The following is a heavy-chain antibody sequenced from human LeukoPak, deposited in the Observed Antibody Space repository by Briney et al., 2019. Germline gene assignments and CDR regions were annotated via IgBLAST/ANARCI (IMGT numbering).Heavy chain of an antibody. J-gene: IGHJ6*02. CDR2: INNSGGST. V-gene: IGHV3-23*01. Sequence: GGSLRLSCAASGFTFSSYAMTWVRQAPGKGLEWVSSINNSGGSTYYADSVKGRFTISRDNSKNTLYLQMNSLRAEDTAVYYCAKGAETYYYYYGMDVWGQGTTVTVSS. CDR1: GFTFSSYA. CDR3: AKGAETYYYYYGMDV.